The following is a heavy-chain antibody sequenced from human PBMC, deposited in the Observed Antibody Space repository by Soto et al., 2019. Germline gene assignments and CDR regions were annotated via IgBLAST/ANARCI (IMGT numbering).Heavy chain of an antibody. Sequence: QVRLVQSGAEVKKPGASVKVSCKASGYPFTSYDINWVRQATGLGLEWMGWMNPNSGNTGYAQKFQGRVTMTRDTSINTAYMELSSLGSEDTAVYYCARSYCTSTSCRQLDVWGKGTTVTVSS. J-gene: IGHJ6*04. D-gene: IGHD2-2*01. CDR2: MNPNSGNT. V-gene: IGHV1-8*01. CDR1: GYPFTSYD. CDR3: ARSYCTSTSCRQLDV.